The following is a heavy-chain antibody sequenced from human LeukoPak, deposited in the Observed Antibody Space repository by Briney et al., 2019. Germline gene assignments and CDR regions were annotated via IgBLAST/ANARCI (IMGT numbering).Heavy chain of an antibody. D-gene: IGHD3-22*01. J-gene: IGHJ4*02. Sequence: VKVSCKASGGTFSSYAISWVRQAPGQGLEWMGRIIPILGIANYAQKFQGRVTITADKSTSTAYMELSSLRSEDTAVYYCARDGPYYYDSSGYFGFNYWGQGTLVTVSS. CDR3: ARDGPYYYDSSGYFGFNY. CDR1: GGTFSSYA. CDR2: IIPILGIA. V-gene: IGHV1-69*10.